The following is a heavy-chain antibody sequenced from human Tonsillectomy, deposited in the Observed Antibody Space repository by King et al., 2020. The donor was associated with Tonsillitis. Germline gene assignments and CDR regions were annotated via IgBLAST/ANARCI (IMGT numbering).Heavy chain of an antibody. V-gene: IGHV4-39*01. CDR1: GGSISSSSYY. J-gene: IGHJ4*02. CDR2: MYYSGST. Sequence: QLRESGPGLVKPSETLSLTCTVSGGSISSSSYYWGWIRQPPGKGLEWIGSMYYSGSTYYNPPLKSRVTISVDTSKNQFSLKLSAVTAADTAVYYCARGVGDGHNYFDYWGQGTLVTVSS. CDR3: ARGVGDGHNYFDY. D-gene: IGHD5-24*01.